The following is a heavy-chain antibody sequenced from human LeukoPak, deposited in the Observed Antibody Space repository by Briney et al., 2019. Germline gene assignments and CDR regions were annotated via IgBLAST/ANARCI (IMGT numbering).Heavy chain of an antibody. CDR1: GFNFDDSA. CDR2: MNWISDFK. J-gene: IGHJ2*01. CDR3: AKGPKENWYFDL. V-gene: IGHV3-9*03. Sequence: PGRSLRLSCAASGFNFDDSAIHWVRQAPGKGLEWVSAMNWISDFKAYADSVKGRFTISRDNDKNSVQLQMNSLRPEDMAVYYCAKGPKENWYFDLWGRGTLVTVSS.